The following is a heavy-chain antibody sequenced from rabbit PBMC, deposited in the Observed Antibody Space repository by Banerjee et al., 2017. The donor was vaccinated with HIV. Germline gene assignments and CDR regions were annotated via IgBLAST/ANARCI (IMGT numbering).Heavy chain of an antibody. CDR2: IITSSGST. Sequence: QSLEESGGDLVKPGASLTLTCTASGFSFSSNYYMCWVRQAPGKGLEVVACIITSSGSTDYASWVNGRFTISLDNAQNTVFLQMTSLTAADTATYFCARDLAGVIGWNFNLWGPGTLVTVS. D-gene: IGHD4-1*01. J-gene: IGHJ4*01. V-gene: IGHV1S40*01. CDR1: GFSFSSNYY. CDR3: ARDLAGVIGWNFNL.